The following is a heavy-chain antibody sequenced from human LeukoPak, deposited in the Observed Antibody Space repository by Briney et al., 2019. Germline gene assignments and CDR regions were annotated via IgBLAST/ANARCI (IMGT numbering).Heavy chain of an antibody. Sequence: PGGSLRLSCAASGFTFSSYAMHGLRHAPGKGREYGSAISSNGGSTYYAHSVKGRFTISRDNSKNTLYLQMGRLRAEDMAVYSCARGRCSRTSCYSILHGMDVWRQGPTVTVSS. V-gene: IGHV3-64*01. CDR1: GFTFSSYA. D-gene: IGHD2-2*02. CDR3: ARGRCSRTSCYSILHGMDV. J-gene: IGHJ6*02. CDR2: ISSNGGST.